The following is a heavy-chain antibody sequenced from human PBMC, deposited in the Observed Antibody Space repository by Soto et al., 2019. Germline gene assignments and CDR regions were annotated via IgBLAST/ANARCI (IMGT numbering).Heavy chain of an antibody. Sequence: GGSLRLSCAASGFTFSSYAMHWVRQAPGKGLVWVSRINSDGSSTSYADSVKGRFTISRDNAKNTLYLQMNSLRAEDTAVYYCAREVVYDSSGFDYWGQGTLVTVSS. CDR3: AREVVYDSSGFDY. CDR2: INSDGSST. J-gene: IGHJ4*02. CDR1: GFTFSSYA. V-gene: IGHV3-74*01. D-gene: IGHD3-22*01.